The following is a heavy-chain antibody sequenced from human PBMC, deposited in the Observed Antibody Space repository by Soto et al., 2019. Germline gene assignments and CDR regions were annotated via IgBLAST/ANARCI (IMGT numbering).Heavy chain of an antibody. D-gene: IGHD5-12*01. J-gene: IGHJ4*02. CDR1: GFTFRRYE. CDR3: ARVGDGYNLNY. V-gene: IGHV3-48*03. CDR2: ISSSVSTK. Sequence: SVSCAASGFTFRRYEVNWVRQAPGKGLEWVSYISSSVSTKYYADSVKGRFTISRDNAKNSLYLQMNSLRVEDTAVYHRARVGDGYNLNYWGQGTLVTVSS.